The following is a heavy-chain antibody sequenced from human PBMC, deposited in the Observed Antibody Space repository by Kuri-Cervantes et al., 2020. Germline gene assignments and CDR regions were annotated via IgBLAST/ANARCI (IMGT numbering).Heavy chain of an antibody. CDR3: ATSSMIGENWFDP. V-gene: IGHV1-8*01. D-gene: IGHD3-22*01. Sequence: SVKVACKASGYTFTSYDIYWVRQATGQGLEWMGWMNPNSGNTGYAQKFQGRVTMTRNTSISTAYTELSSLRSEDTAVYYCATSSMIGENWFDPWGQGTLVTVSS. J-gene: IGHJ5*02. CDR2: MNPNSGNT. CDR1: GYTFTSYD.